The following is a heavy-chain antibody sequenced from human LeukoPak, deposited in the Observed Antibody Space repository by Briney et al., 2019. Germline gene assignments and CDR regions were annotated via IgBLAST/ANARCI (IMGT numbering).Heavy chain of an antibody. J-gene: IGHJ4*02. CDR3: AKAQAYSSSLTPFDY. V-gene: IGHV3-74*01. CDR2: INSDGSTT. D-gene: IGHD6-13*01. Sequence: GGSLRLSCAASGFTFSSYWMHWVRQAPGKGLVWVSRINSDGSTTTYADSVKGRFTISRDNAKNTLYLQMNSLGAEDTAVYYCAKAQAYSSSLTPFDYWGQGTLVTVSS. CDR1: GFTFSSYW.